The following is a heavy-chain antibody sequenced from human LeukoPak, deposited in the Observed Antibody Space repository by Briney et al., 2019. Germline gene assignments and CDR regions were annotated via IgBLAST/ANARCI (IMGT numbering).Heavy chain of an antibody. J-gene: IGHJ4*02. Sequence: GGSLRLSCAASGFTFSTYAMNWVRQAPGKGLEWVSYIRPSSGTIYYADSVKGRFTISRDNAKNSLYLQMNSLRDEDTAVYYCARATYWGQGTLVTVSS. CDR1: GFTFSTYA. CDR2: IRPSSGTI. V-gene: IGHV3-48*02. CDR3: ARATY.